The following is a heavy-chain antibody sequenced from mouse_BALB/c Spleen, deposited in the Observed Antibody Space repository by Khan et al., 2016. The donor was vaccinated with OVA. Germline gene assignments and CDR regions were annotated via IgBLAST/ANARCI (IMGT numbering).Heavy chain of an antibody. J-gene: IGHJ2*01. V-gene: IGHV3-8*02. CDR1: GDSITSGY. CDR2: ISSSDSP. D-gene: IGHD2-14*01. Sequence: EVQLQESGPSLVKPSQTLSLTCSVTGDSITSGYWNWIRKFPGNKLEYMGYISSSDSPFYNPSLQSRISITRDTSKNQYYLQLKSVTTEDTATYYCARGNYRYDGYFDYWGQGTTLTVSS. CDR3: ARGNYRYDGYFDY.